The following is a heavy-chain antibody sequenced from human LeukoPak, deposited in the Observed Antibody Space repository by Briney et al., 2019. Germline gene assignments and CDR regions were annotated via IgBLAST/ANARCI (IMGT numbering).Heavy chain of an antibody. D-gene: IGHD3-10*01. CDR2: IYYTGST. CDR3: ARGAGRHYYYMDV. V-gene: IGHV4-59*01. Sequence: SETLSLTCTVSGDSISSYYWSWVRQLPGKGLEWIGYIYYTGSTKYNPSLKSRLNISLDTSKIHFSLKLTSVTAADTAVYYCARGAGRHYYYMDVWGKGTTVTISS. CDR1: GDSISSYY. J-gene: IGHJ6*03.